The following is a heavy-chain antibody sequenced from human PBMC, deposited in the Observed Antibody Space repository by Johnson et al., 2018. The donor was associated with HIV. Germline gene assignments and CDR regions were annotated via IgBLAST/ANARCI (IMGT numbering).Heavy chain of an antibody. CDR3: TTAKTIFGVVTLDGFDF. CDR1: RFTFNNYA. V-gene: IGHV3-20*04. D-gene: IGHD3-3*01. Sequence: VQLVESGGGVVRPGGSLRLSCAASRFTFNNYAMTWVRQVPGEGLEWVSGINWNGGSIGYADSVKGRFTISRDNAKNSLYLQMNSLRAEDTAVYYCTTAKTIFGVVTLDGFDFWGQGTMVTVSS. CDR2: INWNGGSI. J-gene: IGHJ3*01.